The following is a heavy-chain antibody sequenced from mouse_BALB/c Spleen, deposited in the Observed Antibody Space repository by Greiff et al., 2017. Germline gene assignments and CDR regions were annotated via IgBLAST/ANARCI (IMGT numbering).Heavy chain of an antibody. D-gene: IGHD2-3*01. CDR1: GFTFSSYA. CDR2: ISSGGSYT. Sequence: EVKLVESGGGLVKPGGSLKLSCAASGFTFSSYAMSWVRQSPEKRLEWVAEISSGGSYTYYPDTVTGRFTISRDNAKNTLYLEMSSLRSEDTAMYYCARSYDDAMDYWGQGTSVTVSS. J-gene: IGHJ4*01. CDR3: ARSYDDAMDY. V-gene: IGHV5-9-4*01.